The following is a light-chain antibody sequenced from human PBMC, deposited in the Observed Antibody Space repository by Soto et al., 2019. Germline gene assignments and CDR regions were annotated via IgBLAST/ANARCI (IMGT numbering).Light chain of an antibody. J-gene: IGKJ1*01. CDR3: QQYNSPPWT. Sequence: DILMTQSPSTLSASVGDRVTITCRASQTISSWVAWYQQKPGRAPKLLIYKASSLETGVPSRFSGSGSGTEFPLTINRLQPDDFATYYCQQYNSPPWTFGQGTKVDIK. CDR2: KAS. V-gene: IGKV1-5*03. CDR1: QTISSW.